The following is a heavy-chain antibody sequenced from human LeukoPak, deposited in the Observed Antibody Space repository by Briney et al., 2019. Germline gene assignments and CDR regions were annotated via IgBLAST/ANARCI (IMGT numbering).Heavy chain of an antibody. D-gene: IGHD4-23*01. CDR2: TLAGFVEI. V-gene: IGHV3-23*01. CDR1: GFTFSSYA. J-gene: IGHJ4*02. CDR3: VKDFCRGGNCPFPFFDS. Sequence: GGPLRLSCAASGFTFSSYAMSWVRQAPAKGLEWVPITLAGFVEIHYADSVRGRFTISRDDSTNTLFLEMNNLRADDTGTYYCVKDFCRGGNCPFPFFDSWGQGTVVTVSS.